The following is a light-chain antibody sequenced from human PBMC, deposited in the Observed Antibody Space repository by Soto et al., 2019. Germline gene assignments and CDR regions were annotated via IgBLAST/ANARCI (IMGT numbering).Light chain of an antibody. J-gene: IGKJ2*01. CDR3: LQYNNLPYT. Sequence: SASIGDRVTFTCHASQDIGTFLNWFHQKPGEAPKLLVYDASNLETGVPSRFSGGGSGTHFAFTITSLQAEDVAPYFCLQYNNLPYTFGRGTKLEIK. CDR1: QDIGTF. CDR2: DAS. V-gene: IGKV1-33*01.